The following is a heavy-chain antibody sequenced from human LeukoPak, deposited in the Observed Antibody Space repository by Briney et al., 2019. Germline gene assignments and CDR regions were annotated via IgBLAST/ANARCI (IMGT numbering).Heavy chain of an antibody. V-gene: IGHV1-18*01. Sequence: ASVKVYCKASGYTFTSYGISWVRQAPGQGLEWMGWISAYNGNTNYAQKLQGRVTMTTDTSTSTAYMELRSLRSDDTAVYYCARIGSSGYYYLSYFDYWGQGTLVTVSS. CDR2: ISAYNGNT. CDR3: ARIGSSGYYYLSYFDY. J-gene: IGHJ4*02. CDR1: GYTFTSYG. D-gene: IGHD3-22*01.